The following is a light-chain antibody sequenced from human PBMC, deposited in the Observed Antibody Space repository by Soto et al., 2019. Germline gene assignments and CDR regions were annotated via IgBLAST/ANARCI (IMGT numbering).Light chain of an antibody. CDR3: QQYGRSPYT. CDR1: QRVSSGF. Sequence: IVLTQSPGTLSMSPGESATLSCRASQRVSSGFLAWYQQKPGQAPRLLIYGTSTRATAVPDRFSGGGSGTDFTLTISGLEPEDFAVYNCQQYGRSPYTFGQGTKLDIK. CDR2: GTS. J-gene: IGKJ2*01. V-gene: IGKV3-20*01.